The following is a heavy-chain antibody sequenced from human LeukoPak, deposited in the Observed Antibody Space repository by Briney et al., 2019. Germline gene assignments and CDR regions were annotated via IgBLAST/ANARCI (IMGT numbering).Heavy chain of an antibody. Sequence: PSETLSLTCTVSGGSISSYYWSWIRQPPGKGLEWIGYIYYSGSTNYNPSLKSRVTISVDTSKNQFSLKLSSVTAADTAVYYCASREGSLGASDTWGQGTMVTVSS. CDR3: ASREGSLGASDT. CDR1: GGSISSYY. CDR2: IYYSGST. J-gene: IGHJ3*02. D-gene: IGHD1-26*01. V-gene: IGHV4-59*08.